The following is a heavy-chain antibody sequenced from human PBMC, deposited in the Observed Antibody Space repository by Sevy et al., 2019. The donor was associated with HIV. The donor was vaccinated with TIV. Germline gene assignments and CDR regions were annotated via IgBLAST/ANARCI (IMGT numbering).Heavy chain of an antibody. J-gene: IGHJ6*02. V-gene: IGHV5-51*01. CDR3: ARQDPTYYYGMDV. D-gene: IGHD1-1*01. Sequence: GESQKISCKGSGYSFTSYWIGWVRQMPGKGLEWMGIIYPGDSDTRYSPSFQGQVTISADKSINTAYLQWSSLKASDTAMYYCARQDPTYYYGMDVWGQGTTVTVSS. CDR2: IYPGDSDT. CDR1: GYSFTSYW.